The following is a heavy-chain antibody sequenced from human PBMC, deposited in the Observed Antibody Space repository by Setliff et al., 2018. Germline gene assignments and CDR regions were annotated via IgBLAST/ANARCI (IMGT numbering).Heavy chain of an antibody. CDR3: VRHTDYANGDFDY. D-gene: IGHD2-8*01. CDR1: GGTFSSYA. V-gene: IGHV7-4-1*02. Sequence: ASVKVSCKASGGTFSSYAISWVRQAPGQGLEWMGWINTNTGNPTYAQGFTGRFVFSLDTSASTAYLQINNLKAEDSAMYYCVRHTDYANGDFDYWGQGTLVTVSS. CDR2: INTNTGNP. J-gene: IGHJ4*02.